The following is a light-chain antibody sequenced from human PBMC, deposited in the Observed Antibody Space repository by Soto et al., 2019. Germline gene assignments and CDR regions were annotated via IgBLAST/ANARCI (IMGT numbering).Light chain of an antibody. CDR1: QDISNY. CDR2: DAS. Sequence: DIQMTQSPSSLSASVGDRVTITCQASQDISNYLNWYQQKPGKAPKLLIYDASNLETGVPSRFSGSGSGTDFTFTISSLQPEDIATYYYQQYDNLPGGTFGPGTKVDIK. V-gene: IGKV1-33*01. CDR3: QQYDNLPGGT. J-gene: IGKJ3*01.